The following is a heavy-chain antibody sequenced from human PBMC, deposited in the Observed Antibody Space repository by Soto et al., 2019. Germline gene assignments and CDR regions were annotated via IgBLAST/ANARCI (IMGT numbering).Heavy chain of an antibody. CDR1: GFTFSSYW. D-gene: IGHD3-22*01. CDR2: INSDGSSA. CDR3: AGGNYFDSSGFY. J-gene: IGHJ4*02. Sequence: GGSLRLSCAASGFTFSSYWMHWVRQAPGKGLVWVSRINSDGSSAGYADSVRGRFTISRDNAKKTLNLQMNSLRAEDTAVYYCAGGNYFDSSGFYWGQGALVTVSS. V-gene: IGHV3-74*01.